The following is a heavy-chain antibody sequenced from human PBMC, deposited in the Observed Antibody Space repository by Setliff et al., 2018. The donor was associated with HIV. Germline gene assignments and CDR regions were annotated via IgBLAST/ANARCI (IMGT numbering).Heavy chain of an antibody. V-gene: IGHV1-8*01. Sequence: ASVQVSCKPSGPSFTNYDIHWLRRASGQGLEWMGWMNPKSGVSGSALKFHDRVTMTRDTSTLTLYMELSSLTSEDTAVYYCARAKAVGGVIITGGLDVWGQGTTVTVSS. CDR2: MNPKSGVS. CDR3: ARAKAVGGVIITGGLDV. CDR1: GPSFTNYD. J-gene: IGHJ6*02. D-gene: IGHD3-16*02.